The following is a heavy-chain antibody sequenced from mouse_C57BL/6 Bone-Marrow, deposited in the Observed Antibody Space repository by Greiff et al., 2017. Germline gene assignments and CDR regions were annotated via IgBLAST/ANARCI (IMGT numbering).Heavy chain of an antibody. CDR3: ANYYGSSYWYFDV. V-gene: IGHV2-2*01. J-gene: IGHJ1*03. CDR2: IWRGGST. CDR1: GFSLTSYG. Sequence: VKLMESGPGLVQPSQSLSITCTVSGFSLTSYGVHWVRQSPGKGLEWLGVIWRGGSTAYNAAFISRLSISKDNSKSQVFFKMNSLQADDTAIYYCANYYGSSYWYFDVWGTGTTVTVSS. D-gene: IGHD1-1*01.